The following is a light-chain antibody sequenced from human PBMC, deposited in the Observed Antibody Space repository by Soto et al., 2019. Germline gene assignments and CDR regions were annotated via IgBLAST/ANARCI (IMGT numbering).Light chain of an antibody. CDR2: WAS. CDR1: QSVLHSSKKKNY. Sequence: DIVMTQSPASLAVSLGERATINCRSSQSVLHSSKKKNYLTWYQQKPGQPPQVIISWASTRVSGVPDRFSGSGSGTDFTLTISSLQADDVAVYFCQQYYTTPLTFGGGTKVEIK. V-gene: IGKV4-1*01. CDR3: QQYYTTPLT. J-gene: IGKJ4*01.